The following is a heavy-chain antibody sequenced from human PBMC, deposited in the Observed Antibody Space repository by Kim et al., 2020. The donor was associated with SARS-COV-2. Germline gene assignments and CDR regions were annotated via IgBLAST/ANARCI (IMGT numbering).Heavy chain of an antibody. CDR3: ASTYYYDSSGYYPSYYFAY. CDR2: IYHSGST. J-gene: IGHJ4*02. Sequence: SETLSLTCAVSGGSISSSNWWSWVRQPPGKGLEWIGEIYHSGSTNYNPSLKSRVTISVDKSKNQFSLKLSSVTAADTAVYYCASTYYYDSSGYYPSYYFAYWGQGTLVTVSS. V-gene: IGHV4-4*02. D-gene: IGHD3-22*01. CDR1: GGSISSSNW.